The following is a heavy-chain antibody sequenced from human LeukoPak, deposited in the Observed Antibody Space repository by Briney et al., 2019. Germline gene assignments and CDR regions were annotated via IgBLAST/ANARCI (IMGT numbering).Heavy chain of an antibody. J-gene: IGHJ6*02. V-gene: IGHV4-59*01. D-gene: IGHD6-13*01. CDR1: GGSISSYY. CDR3: ARDRIAAAKGDPYYYYGMDV. CDR2: IYYSGST. Sequence: SETLSLTCTVSGGSISSYYWSWIRQPPGKGPEWIGYIYYSGSTNYNPSLKSRVTISVDTSKNQFSLKLSSVTAADTAVYYCARDRIAAAKGDPYYYYGMDVWGQGTTVTVSS.